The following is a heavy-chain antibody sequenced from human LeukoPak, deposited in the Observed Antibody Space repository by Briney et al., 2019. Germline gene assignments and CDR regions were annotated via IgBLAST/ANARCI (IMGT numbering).Heavy chain of an antibody. D-gene: IGHD3-10*01. CDR2: INHSEST. V-gene: IGHV4-34*01. CDR1: GGSFSGYY. J-gene: IGHJ5*02. CDR3: ARGSPYGRNWFDP. Sequence: MSSETLSLTCAVYGGSFSGYYWSWIRQPPGKGLEWIGEINHSESTNYNPSLKSRVTISVDTSKNQFSLKLSSVTAADTAVYYCARGSPYGRNWFDPWGQGTLVTVSS.